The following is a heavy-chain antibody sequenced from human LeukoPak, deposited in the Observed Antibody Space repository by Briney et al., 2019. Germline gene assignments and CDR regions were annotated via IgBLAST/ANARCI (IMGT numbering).Heavy chain of an antibody. CDR2: INHSGST. V-gene: IGHV4-34*01. Sequence: PSETLSLTCAVYGGSFSGYYWSWIRQPPGKGLEWIGEINHSGSTNYNPSLKSRVTISVDTSKNQFSLKLSSVTAADTAVYYCARAWCGWYYFDYWGQGTLVTVSS. D-gene: IGHD6-19*01. CDR3: ARAWCGWYYFDY. CDR1: GGSFSGYY. J-gene: IGHJ4*02.